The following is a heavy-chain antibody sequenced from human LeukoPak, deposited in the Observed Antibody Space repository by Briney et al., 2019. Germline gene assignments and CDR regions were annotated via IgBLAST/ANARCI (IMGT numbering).Heavy chain of an antibody. V-gene: IGHV3-33*03. CDR2: IWYDGSNE. J-gene: IGHJ4*02. D-gene: IGHD3-3*01. CDR1: GSIFSSYV. Sequence: GGSLRLSCVASGSIFSSYVMHWVRQAPGKGLEWVAVIWYDGSNEYYADSVKGRFTISRDNAKNTLCLQMNSLRAEDTAVYYCVSGSLQSGYNFDYWGQGALVTVSS. CDR3: VSGSLQSGYNFDY.